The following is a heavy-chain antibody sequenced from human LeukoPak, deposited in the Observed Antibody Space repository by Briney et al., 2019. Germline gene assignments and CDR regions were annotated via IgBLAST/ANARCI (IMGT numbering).Heavy chain of an antibody. J-gene: IGHJ3*02. D-gene: IGHD1-26*01. CDR3: ATRELLAIRGAFDI. CDR1: GYSISSGYY. CDR2: IYYSGST. Sequence: SETLSLTCAVSGYSISSGYYWGWIRQPPGKGLEWIGSIYYSGSTYYNPSLKSRVTISVDTSKNQFSLKLSSVTAADTAVYYCATRELLAIRGAFDIWGQGTMVTVSS. V-gene: IGHV4-38-2*01.